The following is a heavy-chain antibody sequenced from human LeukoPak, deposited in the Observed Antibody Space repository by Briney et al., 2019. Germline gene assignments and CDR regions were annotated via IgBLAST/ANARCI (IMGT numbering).Heavy chain of an antibody. Sequence: PGGSLRLSCAASGFTFSDYYMTWIRQAPGKGLEWISYIGYSATTVFYADSVRGRFTISRDDAKNSLFLQMDSLRAEDTAVYYCARTLAVAYHWGQGTLVTVSS. CDR2: IGYSATTV. V-gene: IGHV3-11*01. J-gene: IGHJ5*02. CDR3: ARTLAVAYH. D-gene: IGHD6-19*01. CDR1: GFTFSDYY.